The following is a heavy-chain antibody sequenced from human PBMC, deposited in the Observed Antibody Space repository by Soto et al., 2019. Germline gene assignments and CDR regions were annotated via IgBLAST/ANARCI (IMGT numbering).Heavy chain of an antibody. V-gene: IGHV1-3*01. CDR1: GYSFTNYA. CDR2: INAGNGNP. D-gene: IGHD1-26*01. Sequence: ASVKVSCKASGYSFTNYAIHWVRQAPGQGLEWMGWINAGNGNPKYSQSFQGRVTITRDTSASTAYMELSSLGSEDTAVYYCARGSIVGAPGWDYWGQGTLVSVSS. J-gene: IGHJ4*02. CDR3: ARGSIVGAPGWDY.